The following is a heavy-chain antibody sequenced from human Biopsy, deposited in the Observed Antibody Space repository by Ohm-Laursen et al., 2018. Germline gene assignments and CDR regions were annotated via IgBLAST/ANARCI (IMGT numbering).Heavy chain of an antibody. J-gene: IGHJ3*02. Sequence: ESLKLSCKGSGYSFTNYWIGWVRQMPGKGLGWMGFFYPGDSDIRYSPSFQGQVTISVDKSISTAYVQWNSLKASDTAMYYCAKHRGLGDFWSGYPLAAFDIWGQGTMVTVSS. CDR2: FYPGDSDI. V-gene: IGHV5-51*01. D-gene: IGHD3-3*01. CDR1: GYSFTNYW. CDR3: AKHRGLGDFWSGYPLAAFDI.